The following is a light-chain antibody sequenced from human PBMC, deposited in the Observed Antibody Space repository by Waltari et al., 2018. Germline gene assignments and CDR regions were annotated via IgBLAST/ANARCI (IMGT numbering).Light chain of an antibody. CDR2: GAS. J-gene: IGKJ1*01. CDR1: QSVSSSY. CDR3: QQYGSSQT. Sequence: EIVLTQSPGTLSLSPGERATLSCRASQSVSSSYLAWYPKKPGQAPRLLIYGASSRATGIPDRFSGSGSGTVFTLTISRLEPEDFAVYYCQQYGSSQTFGQGTKVEIK. V-gene: IGKV3-20*01.